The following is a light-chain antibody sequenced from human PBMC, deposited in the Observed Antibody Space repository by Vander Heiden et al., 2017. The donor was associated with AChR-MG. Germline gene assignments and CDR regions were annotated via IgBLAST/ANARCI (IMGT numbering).Light chain of an antibody. J-gene: IGKJ1*01. CDR3: QKDNSALWT. V-gene: IGKV1-27*01. Sequence: DIQMTQSPSSLSASVGDRVTITCRASQGISNYLAWYQQKPGKVPKLLIYAASTLQSGVPSRFSGSGPGTDFTLTISSLQPEDVATYYCQKDNSALWTFGQRTKVEIK. CDR2: AAS. CDR1: QGISNY.